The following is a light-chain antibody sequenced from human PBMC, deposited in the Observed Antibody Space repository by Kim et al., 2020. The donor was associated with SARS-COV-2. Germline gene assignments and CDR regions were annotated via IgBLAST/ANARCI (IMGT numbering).Light chain of an antibody. J-gene: IGLJ2*01. CDR2: EDN. Sequence: SYELTQPPSVSVSPGQTASITCSGDKLGDKYSCWYQQKPGQSPVLLLYEDNKRPSGIPERFSGSNSGNTATLTISGTQAMDEADYYCQTWDINTVVFGGG. CDR1: KLGDKY. V-gene: IGLV3-1*01. CDR3: QTWDINTVV.